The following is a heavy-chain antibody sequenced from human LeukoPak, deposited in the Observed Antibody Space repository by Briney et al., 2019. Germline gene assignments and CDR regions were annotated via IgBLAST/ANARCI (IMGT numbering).Heavy chain of an antibody. J-gene: IGHJ4*02. CDR1: GFSLSASGVG. CDR2: IYWDDDN. V-gene: IGHV2-5*02. D-gene: IGHD3-9*01. Sequence: SGPTLVNPTQTLTLTCTFSGFSLSASGVGVGWIRQPPGKALEWLALIYWDDDNRYSPSLKSRLTITKDTSKNQVVLIMTNMDPVDTATYYCAHMNLLTRPYYFDYWGQGTLVTVSS. CDR3: AHMNLLTRPYYFDY.